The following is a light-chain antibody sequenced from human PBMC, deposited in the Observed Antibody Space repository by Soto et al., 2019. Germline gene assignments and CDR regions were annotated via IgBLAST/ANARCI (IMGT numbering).Light chain of an antibody. V-gene: IGKV3-15*01. CDR3: QQYNKWPIT. CDR1: QSVGSL. Sequence: EIVLTQSPATLSVSPGEGATLSFRASQSVGSLLAWYQQKPGQAPRLLIYRASSRATGISGSFSGSGSGTEFTLTITSLQSEDFGVYYCQQYNKWPITFGQGTRLEI. J-gene: IGKJ5*01. CDR2: RAS.